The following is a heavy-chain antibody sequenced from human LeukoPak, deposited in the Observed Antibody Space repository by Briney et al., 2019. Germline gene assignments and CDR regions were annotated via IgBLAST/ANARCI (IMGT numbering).Heavy chain of an antibody. Sequence: GASVKVSCQASGYTFTSYGINWVRQATGQGPEWMGWMDPNSGDTGYAQKFQGRVTMTRNTSISTAYMELSSLRSEDTAVYYCASVVQELGYCSGETCSFDPWGQGTLVTVSS. V-gene: IGHV1-8*02. D-gene: IGHD2-15*01. CDR3: ASVVQELGYCSGETCSFDP. J-gene: IGHJ5*02. CDR1: GYTFTSYG. CDR2: MDPNSGDT.